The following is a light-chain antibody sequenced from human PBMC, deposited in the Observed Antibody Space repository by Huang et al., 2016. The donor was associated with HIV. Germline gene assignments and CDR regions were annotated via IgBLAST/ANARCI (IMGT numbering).Light chain of an antibody. V-gene: IGKV4-1*01. CDR1: QAVLKNSNKKNY. CDR2: WAS. Sequence: DIEMTQSPDSLTVSLGARAIINCKSSQAVLKNSNKKNYLAWYRQRPGQPPKVLIYWASARESGVPDRFIGSGSGTDFNLTISSLQPEDLAVYYCQQYYSPPYTFGQGTRLEI. CDR3: QQYYSPPYT. J-gene: IGKJ2*01.